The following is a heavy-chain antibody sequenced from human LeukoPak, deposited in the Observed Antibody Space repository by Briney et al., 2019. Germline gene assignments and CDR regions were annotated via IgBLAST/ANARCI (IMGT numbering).Heavy chain of an antibody. D-gene: IGHD6-19*01. CDR1: DFTFSSYG. CDR2: IRYDGSNK. Sequence: GGSLKLSCAASDFTFSSYGMHWVRQAPGKGLEWVAFIRYDGSNKYYADSVKGRFTISRDNSKNTLYLQMNSLRAEDTAVYYCARDPWLADYWGQGTLVTVSS. V-gene: IGHV3-30*02. CDR3: ARDPWLADY. J-gene: IGHJ4*02.